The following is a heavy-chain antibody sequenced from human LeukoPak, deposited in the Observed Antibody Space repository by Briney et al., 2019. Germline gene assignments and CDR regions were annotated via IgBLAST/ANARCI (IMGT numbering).Heavy chain of an antibody. V-gene: IGHV1-2*02. D-gene: IGHD6-13*01. Sequence: ASVKVSCQASRYTFTGYYMHWVRQAPGQGLEWMGWINPNSGGTNYAQKFQGRVTMTRDTSISTVYMELSSLRSEDTAVYYCARESGIMAAAGNYFDYWGQGTLVTVSS. CDR2: INPNSGGT. CDR3: ARESGIMAAAGNYFDY. CDR1: RYTFTGYY. J-gene: IGHJ4*02.